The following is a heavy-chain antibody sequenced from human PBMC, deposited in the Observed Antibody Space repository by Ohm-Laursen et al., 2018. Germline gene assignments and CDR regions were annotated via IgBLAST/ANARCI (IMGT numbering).Heavy chain of an antibody. CDR2: IGASGSRI. D-gene: IGHD1-26*01. J-gene: IGHJ4*02. Sequence: SLRLSCTASGFIVSDYYVSWIRQPPGQGLEWISYIGASGSRIFYADSVKGRFTISKDNAENSVYLQMNNLRAEDTTVYYCAREEVGAIGYWGQGTLVTVSS. CDR1: GFIVSDYY. V-gene: IGHV3-11*01. CDR3: AREEVGAIGY.